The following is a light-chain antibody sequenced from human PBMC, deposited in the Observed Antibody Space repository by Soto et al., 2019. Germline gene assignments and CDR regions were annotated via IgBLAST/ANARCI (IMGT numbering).Light chain of an antibody. CDR3: QQYNNWPPTWT. V-gene: IGKV3-15*01. J-gene: IGKJ1*01. CDR2: GAS. Sequence: EIVMTQSPGTLSVSPGESATLSCRASQSVSNNLAWYQQKPGQAPRLLIYGASTRATGFPARFSGSGSGTEFTLTISSLQSEDFAIYYCQQYNNWPPTWTFGQGTKVDIK. CDR1: QSVSNN.